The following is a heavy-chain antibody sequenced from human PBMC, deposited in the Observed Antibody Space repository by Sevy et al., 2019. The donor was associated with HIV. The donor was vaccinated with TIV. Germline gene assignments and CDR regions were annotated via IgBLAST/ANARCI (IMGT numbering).Heavy chain of an antibody. Sequence: SETLSLTCTVSGGSISSYYWSWIRQPPGKGLEWIGYIYYSGSTNYNPSLKNRVTISVDTSKNQFSLKLSSVTAADTAVYYCARSHGDYDFMADYYYYYMDVWGKGTTVTVSS. J-gene: IGHJ6*03. CDR3: ARSHGDYDFMADYYYYYMDV. CDR2: IYYSGST. CDR1: GGSISSYY. V-gene: IGHV4-59*01. D-gene: IGHD4-17*01.